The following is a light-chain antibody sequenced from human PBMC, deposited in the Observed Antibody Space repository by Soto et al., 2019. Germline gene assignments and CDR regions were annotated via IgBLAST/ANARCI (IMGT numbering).Light chain of an antibody. J-gene: IGLJ1*01. CDR3: QSYDGSLGGYV. CDR1: SSNIGAGYD. V-gene: IGLV1-40*01. Sequence: QSVLTQPPSVSGAPGQRVTISCTGSSSNIGAGYDVHWYQQLPGTAPKLLIYGNSNRPSGVPDRFSGSKSGTSASLAITGLQAEDEADYSCQSYDGSLGGYVFGTGTKLNVL. CDR2: GNS.